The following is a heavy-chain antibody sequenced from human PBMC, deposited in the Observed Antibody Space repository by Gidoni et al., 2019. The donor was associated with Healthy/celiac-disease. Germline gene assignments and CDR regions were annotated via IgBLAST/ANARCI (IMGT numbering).Heavy chain of an antibody. CDR1: GGSISSSSYY. V-gene: IGHV4-39*01. D-gene: IGHD3-10*01. Sequence: QLQLQESGPGLVKPSEPLSLTCTVSGGSISSSSYYWGWIRQPPGKGLEWIGSIYYSGSPYYNPSLKSRVTISVDTSKNQFSLKLSSVTAADTAVYYCARQWGEARSTDYWGQGTLVTVSS. CDR2: IYYSGSP. CDR3: ARQWGEARSTDY. J-gene: IGHJ4*02.